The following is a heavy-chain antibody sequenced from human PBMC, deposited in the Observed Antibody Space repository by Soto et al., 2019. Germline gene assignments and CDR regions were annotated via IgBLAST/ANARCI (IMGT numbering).Heavy chain of an antibody. Sequence: PSETLSLTCTVSGVSITSYFLSWIRQTPGKGLDWIGSISFSGATYSNPSLKGRAALSVDTSENHLSLTLNSVTSADTAVYFCARERRDGYKRHLEFWGQGKHVTDSS. CDR2: ISFSGAT. V-gene: IGHV4-59*01. D-gene: IGHD5-12*01. J-gene: IGHJ4*02. CDR1: GVSITSYF. CDR3: ARERRDGYKRHLEF.